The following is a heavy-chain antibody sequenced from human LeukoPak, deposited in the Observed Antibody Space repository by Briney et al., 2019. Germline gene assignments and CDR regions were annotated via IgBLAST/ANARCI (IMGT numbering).Heavy chain of an antibody. D-gene: IGHD2-2*01. CDR2: IYYSGST. Sequence: PSETLSLTCTVSGGSISSYYWSWIRQPPGKGLEWIGYIYYSGSTNYNPSLKSRVTISVDTSKNQFSLKLSSVTAADTAVYYCAGSSDIVVVPAAMAFDPWGQGTLVTVSS. CDR1: GGSISSYY. J-gene: IGHJ5*02. V-gene: IGHV4-59*01. CDR3: AGSSDIVVVPAAMAFDP.